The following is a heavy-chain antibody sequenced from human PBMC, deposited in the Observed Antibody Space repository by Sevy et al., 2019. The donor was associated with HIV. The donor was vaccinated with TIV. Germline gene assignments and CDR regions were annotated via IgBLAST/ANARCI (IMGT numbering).Heavy chain of an antibody. CDR1: GFTFSDYY. CDR3: ARDKDSSRSHSTPPNWYFDL. Sequence: GGSLRLSCAASGFTFSDYYMSWIRQAPGKGLEWVSYISSSGSTIYYADSVKGRFTISRDNAKNSLYLQMNSLRAEDTAVYYCARDKDSSRSHSTPPNWYFDLWGRGTLVTVSS. CDR2: ISSSGSTI. V-gene: IGHV3-11*04. D-gene: IGHD6-13*01. J-gene: IGHJ2*01.